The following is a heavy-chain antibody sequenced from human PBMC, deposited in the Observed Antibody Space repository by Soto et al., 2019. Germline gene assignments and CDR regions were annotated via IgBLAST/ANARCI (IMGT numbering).Heavy chain of an antibody. D-gene: IGHD2-15*01. CDR1: GYTFTSYA. CDR3: AREEVVVAATRSYYYYYMDV. J-gene: IGHJ6*03. Sequence: EASVKVSCKASGYTFTSYAMHWVRQAPGQRLEWMGWINAGNGNTKYSQNFQGRVTITRDTSASTAYLELSSLRSVDTAVYYCAREEVVVAATRSYYYYYMDVWGKGTTVTVSS. CDR2: INAGNGNT. V-gene: IGHV1-3*01.